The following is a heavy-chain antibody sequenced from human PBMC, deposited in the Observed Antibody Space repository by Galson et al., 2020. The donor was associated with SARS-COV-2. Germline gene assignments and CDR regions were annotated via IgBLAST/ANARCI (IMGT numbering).Heavy chain of an antibody. CDR3: ASDGYLEPCFWSGYYFRYYYMDV. CDR1: GFTFSDYY. J-gene: IGHJ6*03. V-gene: IGHV3-11*06. D-gene: IGHD3-3*01. Sequence: GGSLRLSCAASGFTFSDYYMSWIRQAPGKGLEWVSYISSSSSYTNYADSAKGRFTISRDNAKNSLYLQMNSLRAEDTAVYYFASDGYLEPCFWSGYYFRYYYMDVWGKGTTVTVSS. CDR2: ISSSSSYT.